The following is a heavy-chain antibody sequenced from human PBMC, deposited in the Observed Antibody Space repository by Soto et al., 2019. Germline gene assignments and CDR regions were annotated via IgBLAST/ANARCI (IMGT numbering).Heavy chain of an antibody. Sequence: GGSLRLSCAASGFSFSNAWMSWVRQAPGKGLEWVGRIKSKTDGGTTDYAAPVKGRFTISRDDSKNMLYVLMNSLKTEDTAVYYCTTRLYYYESSGYYYPGDYWGQGTLVTVSS. J-gene: IGHJ4*02. CDR1: GFSFSNAW. V-gene: IGHV3-15*01. D-gene: IGHD3-22*01. CDR3: TTRLYYYESSGYYYPGDY. CDR2: IKSKTDGGTT.